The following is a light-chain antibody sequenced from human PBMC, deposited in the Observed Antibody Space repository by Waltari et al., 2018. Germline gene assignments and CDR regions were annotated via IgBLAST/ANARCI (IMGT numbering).Light chain of an antibody. Sequence: EIMLTQSPGTLSLSPGESATLSCRASQSISRSLAWYQHKPGQAPRLLIYGASSRATGIPDRFSGSGSGTDFSLTISRLQPEDFAVYYCQHYVRLPATFGQGTKVDIK. J-gene: IGKJ1*01. CDR2: GAS. V-gene: IGKV3-20*01. CDR1: QSISRS. CDR3: QHYVRLPAT.